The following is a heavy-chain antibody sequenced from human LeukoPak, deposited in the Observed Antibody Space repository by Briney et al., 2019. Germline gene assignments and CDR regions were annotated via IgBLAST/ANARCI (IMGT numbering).Heavy chain of an antibody. V-gene: IGHV3-23*01. J-gene: IGHJ4*02. CDR2: MSGNGGNT. D-gene: IGHD6-19*01. Sequence: GGSLRLSCAASGFTFSGYPMIWVRQAPGKGLEWVSGMSGNGGNTHYADSVKGRFTISRDNSKNTLYLQMNSLRAEDTAVYYCARDYGVAEGYWGQGTLVTVSS. CDR3: ARDYGVAEGY. CDR1: GFTFSGYP.